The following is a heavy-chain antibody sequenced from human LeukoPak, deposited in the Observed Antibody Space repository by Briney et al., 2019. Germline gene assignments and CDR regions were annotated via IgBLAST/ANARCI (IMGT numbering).Heavy chain of an antibody. Sequence: SETLSLTCTVSGYSISSGYYWGWIRQPPGKGLEWIGSIYHSGSTYYNPSLKSRVTISVDTSKNQFSLKLSSVTAADTAVYYCARDLREAHYYYGMDVWGQGTTVTVSS. J-gene: IGHJ6*02. CDR1: GYSISSGYY. CDR2: IYHSGST. CDR3: ARDLREAHYYYGMDV. V-gene: IGHV4-38-2*02.